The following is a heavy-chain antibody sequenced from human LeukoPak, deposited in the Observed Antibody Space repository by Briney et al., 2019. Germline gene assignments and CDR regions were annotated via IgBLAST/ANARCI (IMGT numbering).Heavy chain of an antibody. Sequence: ASVKVSCKASGYTFTGYYMHWVRQAPGQRLEWMGWINAGNGDTKYSEKFQGRVTITRDTSASTAYMELSSLRSEDTAVYYCARDHSRHNDYWGQGTLVTVSS. CDR2: INAGNGDT. CDR1: GYTFTGYY. CDR3: ARDHSRHNDY. J-gene: IGHJ4*02. V-gene: IGHV1-3*01.